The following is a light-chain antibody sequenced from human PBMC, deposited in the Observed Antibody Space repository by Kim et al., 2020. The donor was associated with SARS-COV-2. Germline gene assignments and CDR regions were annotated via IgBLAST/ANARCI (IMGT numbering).Light chain of an antibody. V-gene: IGLV1-47*01. CDR3: AAWDDSLSGHVV. Sequence: QRVTISCSGSSSNIGRYYVYWYQQPPGTAPKLLIYRNNQRPSGVPDRFSGSKSGTSASRAISGLRSEDEADYYCAAWDDSLSGHVVFGGGTQLTVL. J-gene: IGLJ2*01. CDR2: RNN. CDR1: SSNIGRYY.